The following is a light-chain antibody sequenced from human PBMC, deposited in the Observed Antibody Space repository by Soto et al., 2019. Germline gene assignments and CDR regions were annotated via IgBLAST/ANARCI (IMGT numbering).Light chain of an antibody. CDR3: NSDVRYNPVV. Sequence: QSVLTQPPSASGAPGQSVTIFCTGTSXDVGGYNYVSWFQQHPGKAPKLIIHEVNQRPSGVPDRFSGSESGNTASLTVSGLQAEDEDSYHCNSDVRYNPVVLGTGTNVTV. CDR2: EVN. CDR1: SXDVGGYNY. J-gene: IGLJ1*01. V-gene: IGLV2-8*01.